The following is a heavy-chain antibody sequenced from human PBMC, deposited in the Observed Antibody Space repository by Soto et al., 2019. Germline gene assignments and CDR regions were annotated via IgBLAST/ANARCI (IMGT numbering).Heavy chain of an antibody. V-gene: IGHV4-34*01. CDR2: INHSGST. CDR1: GGSFSGYY. CDR3: ARGSKKIITMVRGVIKPPIFFDY. D-gene: IGHD3-10*01. J-gene: IGHJ4*02. Sequence: SETLSLTCAVYGGSFSGYYWSWIRQPPGKGLEGIGEINHSGSTNYNPSLKSRVTISVDTSKNQFSLKLSSVTAADTAVYYCARGSKKIITMVRGVIKPPIFFDYWGQGTLVTVS.